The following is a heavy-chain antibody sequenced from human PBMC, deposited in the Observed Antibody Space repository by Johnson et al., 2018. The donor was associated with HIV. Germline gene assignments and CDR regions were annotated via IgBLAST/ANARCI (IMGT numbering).Heavy chain of an antibody. CDR2: INTAGGST. CDR1: GFTFSNAW. Sequence: VQLVESGGGLVKPGGSLRLSCAASGFTFSNAWMHWVRQAPGKGLVWVARINTAGGSTSYVDSVKGRFTVSRDNAKNTLYLQMNSLRADDTAVYYCAREGPSERAGFDIWGQGTMVTVSS. V-gene: IGHV3-74*01. J-gene: IGHJ3*02. CDR3: AREGPSERAGFDI.